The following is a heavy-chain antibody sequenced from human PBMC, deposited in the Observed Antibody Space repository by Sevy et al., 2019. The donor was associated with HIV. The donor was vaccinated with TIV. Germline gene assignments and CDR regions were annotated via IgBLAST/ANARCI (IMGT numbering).Heavy chain of an antibody. Sequence: GGSLRLSCADSGFTFSSHWMSWVRQAPGKGLEWVANIKQGGSEKHYADSVKGRFTISRDDAKNALFLQMNSLSAEDTAFYYCARDNGGYYKADTFDIWGQGTMVTVSS. V-gene: IGHV3-7*01. D-gene: IGHD3-3*01. CDR1: GFTFSSHW. CDR3: ARDNGGYYKADTFDI. CDR2: IKQGGSEK. J-gene: IGHJ3*02.